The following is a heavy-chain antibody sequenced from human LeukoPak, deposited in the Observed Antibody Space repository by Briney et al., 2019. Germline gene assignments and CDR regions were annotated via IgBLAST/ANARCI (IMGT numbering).Heavy chain of an antibody. Sequence: PSETLSLTCAVYGGSFSGYYWSWIRQPPGKGLEWIGEINHSGSTNYNPSLKSRVTISVDTSKNQFSLKLSSVTAADTAVYYCARVGEDIVVVPAAIGWFDPWGQGTLVTVSS. V-gene: IGHV4-34*01. J-gene: IGHJ5*02. CDR3: ARVGEDIVVVPAAIGWFDP. D-gene: IGHD2-2*01. CDR2: INHSGST. CDR1: GGSFSGYY.